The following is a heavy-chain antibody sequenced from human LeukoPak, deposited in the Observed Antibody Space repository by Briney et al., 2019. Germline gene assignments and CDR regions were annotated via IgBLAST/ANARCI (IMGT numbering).Heavy chain of an antibody. Sequence: PSETLSLTCTVSGYSISSGYYWGWIRQPPGKGLEWIGSIYHSGSTYYNPSLKSRVTISVDTSKNQFSLKLSSVTAADTAVYYCARAAIVGATGIDYWGQGTLVTVS. CDR3: ARAAIVGATGIDY. CDR1: GYSISSGYY. V-gene: IGHV4-38-2*02. CDR2: IYHSGST. D-gene: IGHD1-26*01. J-gene: IGHJ4*02.